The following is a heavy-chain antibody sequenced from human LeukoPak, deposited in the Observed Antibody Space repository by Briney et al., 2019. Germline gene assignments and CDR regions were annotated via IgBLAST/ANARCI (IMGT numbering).Heavy chain of an antibody. CDR3: ATSSGGSDHDYFDY. D-gene: IGHD1-26*01. CDR1: GLPFNTYG. V-gene: IGHV3-33*01. J-gene: IGHJ4*02. Sequence: GGSLRLSCAVSGLPFNTYGMHWVRQAPGKRLEWVAVIWYDGSKKYYADSVKGRFTISRDNSKNILYLQMSSLSAEDTAVYYCATSSGGSDHDYFDYWGQGTLVTVSS. CDR2: IWYDGSKK.